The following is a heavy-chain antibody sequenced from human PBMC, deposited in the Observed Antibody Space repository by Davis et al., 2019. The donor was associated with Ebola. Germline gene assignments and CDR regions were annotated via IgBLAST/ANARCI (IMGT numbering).Heavy chain of an antibody. CDR1: GFTFSSYG. D-gene: IGHD4-17*01. Sequence: PGGSLRLSCAASGFTFSSYGMHWVRQAPGKGLEWVAVISYDGSNKYYADSVKGRFTISRDNSKNTLYLQMNSLRAEDTAVYYCAKLYGDYSDYWGQGTLVTVSS. CDR3: AKLYGDYSDY. CDR2: ISYDGSNK. J-gene: IGHJ4*02. V-gene: IGHV3-30*18.